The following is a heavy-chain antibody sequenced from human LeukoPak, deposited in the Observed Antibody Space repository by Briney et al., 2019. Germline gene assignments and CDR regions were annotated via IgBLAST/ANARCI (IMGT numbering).Heavy chain of an antibody. D-gene: IGHD5-12*01. CDR1: GGSISSSNW. V-gene: IGHV4-4*02. Sequence: PSETLSLTCAVSGGSISSSNWWSWVRQPPGKGLEWIGEIYHSGSTNYNPSLKSRVTISVDKSKNQFSLKLSSVTAADTAVYYCARVEYSGYDYRGAFDIWGQGTMVTVSS. CDR3: ARVEYSGYDYRGAFDI. CDR2: IYHSGST. J-gene: IGHJ3*02.